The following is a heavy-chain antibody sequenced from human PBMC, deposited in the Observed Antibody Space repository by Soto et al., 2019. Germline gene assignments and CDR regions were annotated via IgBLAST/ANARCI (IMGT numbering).Heavy chain of an antibody. CDR1: GGTFSSYA. CDR2: IIPIFGTA. Sequence: SVKVSCKASGGTFSSYAISWVRQAPGQGLEWMGGIIPIFGTANYAQKFQGRVTITADKSKNQFSLKMNSVTAADTAVYYCARDVIAPPNYFDPWGQGTLVTVSS. CDR3: ARDVIAPPNYFDP. J-gene: IGHJ5*02. V-gene: IGHV1-69*06. D-gene: IGHD4-4*01.